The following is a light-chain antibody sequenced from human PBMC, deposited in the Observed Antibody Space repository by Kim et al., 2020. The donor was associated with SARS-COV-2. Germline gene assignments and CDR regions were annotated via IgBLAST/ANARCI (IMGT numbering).Light chain of an antibody. CDR1: SLRSYY. Sequence: LGQTDRITCQGDSLRSYYASWYQQKQGQAPVLVIYGKNNRPSGIPDRFSGSSSGNTASLTITGAQAEDEADYYCNSRDSSGNHHYVFGTGTKVTVL. CDR2: GKN. V-gene: IGLV3-19*01. CDR3: NSRDSSGNHHYV. J-gene: IGLJ1*01.